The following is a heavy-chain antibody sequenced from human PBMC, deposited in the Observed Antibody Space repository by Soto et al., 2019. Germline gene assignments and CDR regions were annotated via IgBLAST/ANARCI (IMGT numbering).Heavy chain of an antibody. D-gene: IGHD3-16*01. V-gene: IGHV3-64*01. CDR1: GFTFSSYA. CDR2: ISSNGGST. Sequence: EVQLVESGGGLVQPGGSLRLSCAASGFTFSSYAMHWVRQAPGKGLEYVSAISSNGGSTYYANSVKGRFTISRDNSKNTLYLQMGSLRAEDMAVYYCARDVLGGGYSMDVWGQGTTVTVSS. CDR3: ARDVLGGGYSMDV. J-gene: IGHJ6*03.